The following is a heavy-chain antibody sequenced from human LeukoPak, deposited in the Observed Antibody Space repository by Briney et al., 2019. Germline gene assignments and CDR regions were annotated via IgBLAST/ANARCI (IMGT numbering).Heavy chain of an antibody. V-gene: IGHV4-61*02. CDR3: AVVDSSFGSEAFDY. Sequence: PSQTLSLTCTVSGGSISSGSYYWSWIRQPAGKGLEWIGRIYTSGSTNYNPSLKSRVTISVDTSKNQFSLKLSSVTAADTAVYYCAVVDSSFGSEAFDYWGQGTLVTVSS. CDR1: GGSISSGSYY. CDR2: IYTSGST. D-gene: IGHD6-6*01. J-gene: IGHJ4*02.